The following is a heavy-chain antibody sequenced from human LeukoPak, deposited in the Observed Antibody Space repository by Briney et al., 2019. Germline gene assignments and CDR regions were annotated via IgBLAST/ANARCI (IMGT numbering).Heavy chain of an antibody. CDR2: IYYSGST. CDR1: GGSVSSGSYY. CDR3: ASKSSDHGELRFDY. Sequence: SETLSLTCTVSGGSVSSGSYYWSWIRQPPGKGLEWIGYIYYSGSTNYNPSLKSRVTISVDTSKNQFSLKLSSVTAADTAVYYCASKSSDHGELRFDYWGQGTLVTVSS. J-gene: IGHJ4*02. D-gene: IGHD4-17*01. V-gene: IGHV4-61*01.